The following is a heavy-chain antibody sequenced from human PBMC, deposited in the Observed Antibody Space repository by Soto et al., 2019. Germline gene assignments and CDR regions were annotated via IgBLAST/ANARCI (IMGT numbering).Heavy chain of an antibody. Sequence: QVQLVQSGAEVKKPGSSVKVSCKASGGTFSSYAISWVRQAPGQGLEWMGGIIPIFGTADYAQKFQGRVTITAHESPSTAYMELSSLRSEDTAVYYCASQLTGDYYYYGMAVWGQGTTVTVSS. CDR2: IIPIFGTA. CDR1: GGTFSSYA. D-gene: IGHD7-27*01. CDR3: ASQLTGDYYYYGMAV. V-gene: IGHV1-69*12. J-gene: IGHJ6*02.